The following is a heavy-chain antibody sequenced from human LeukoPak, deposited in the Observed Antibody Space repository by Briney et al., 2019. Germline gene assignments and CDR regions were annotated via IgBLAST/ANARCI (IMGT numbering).Heavy chain of an antibody. J-gene: IGHJ6*02. CDR2: INYSGNA. V-gene: IGHV4-31*03. D-gene: IGHD2-15*01. CDR3: ASNVLISSNYYYYGMDV. CDR1: GVSISSGGNY. Sequence: SETLSLTCTVSGVSISSGGNYWTWIRQNPGKGLEWIGYINYSGNAYYNPSLKSRVTISVDTSKNQFSLKLSSVTAADTAVYYCASNVLISSNYYYYGMDVWGQGTTVTVSS.